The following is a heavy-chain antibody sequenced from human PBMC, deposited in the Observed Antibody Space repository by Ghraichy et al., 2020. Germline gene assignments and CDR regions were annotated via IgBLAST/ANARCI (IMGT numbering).Heavy chain of an antibody. CDR3: ARGIMATIPSADY. CDR2: ISYDGSNK. Sequence: GGSLRLSCAASGFTFSSYAMHWVRQAPGKGLEWVAVISYDGSNKYYADSVKGRFTISRDNSKNTLYLQMNSLRAEDTAVYYCARGIMATIPSADYWGQGNLVTVSS. V-gene: IGHV3-30*04. D-gene: IGHD5-24*01. CDR1: GFTFSSYA. J-gene: IGHJ4*02.